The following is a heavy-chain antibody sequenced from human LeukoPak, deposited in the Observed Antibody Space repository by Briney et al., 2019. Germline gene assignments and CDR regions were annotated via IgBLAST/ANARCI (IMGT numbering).Heavy chain of an antibody. J-gene: IGHJ4*02. CDR2: IIPIFGTA. V-gene: IGHV1-69*13. CDR1: GGTFSSYA. D-gene: IGHD3-22*01. Sequence: ASVTVSCKASGGTFSSYAISWVRQAPGQGLEWMGGIIPIFGTANYAQKFQGRVTITADESTSTAYMELSSLRSEDTAVYYCARSLIPYSSGYAKPFDYWGQGTLVTVSS. CDR3: ARSLIPYSSGYAKPFDY.